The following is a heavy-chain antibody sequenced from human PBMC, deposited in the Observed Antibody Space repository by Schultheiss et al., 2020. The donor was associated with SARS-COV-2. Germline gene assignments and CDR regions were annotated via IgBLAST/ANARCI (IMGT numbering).Heavy chain of an antibody. CDR1: GGSISSSSYY. Sequence: SETLSLTCTVSGGSISSSSYYWGWIRQPPGKGLDWIGEINHSGSTYYNPSLKSRVTISVDTSKNQFSLKLSSVTAADTAVYYCAIRQWELLRTKGLGFDYWGQGTLVTVSS. CDR2: INHSGST. D-gene: IGHD1-26*01. V-gene: IGHV4-39*01. J-gene: IGHJ4*02. CDR3: AIRQWELLRTKGLGFDY.